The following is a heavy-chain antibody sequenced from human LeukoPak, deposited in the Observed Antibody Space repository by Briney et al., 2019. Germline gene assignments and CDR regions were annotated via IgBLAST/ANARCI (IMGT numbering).Heavy chain of an antibody. D-gene: IGHD2-2*01. Sequence: GGSLRLSCAASGFTFSSYAMSWVRQAPGKGLEWVSAISGSGGSTYYADSVKGRFTISRDNSKNTLYLQMNSLRAEDTAVYYCAKGDRFSYCSSTSCFFDYWGQGTLVTVSS. CDR1: GFTFSSYA. V-gene: IGHV3-23*01. CDR3: AKGDRFSYCSSTSCFFDY. J-gene: IGHJ4*02. CDR2: ISGSGGST.